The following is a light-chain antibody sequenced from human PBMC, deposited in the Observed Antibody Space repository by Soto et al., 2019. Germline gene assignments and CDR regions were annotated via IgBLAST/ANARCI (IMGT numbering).Light chain of an antibody. J-gene: IGKJ1*01. CDR1: QSVSSN. V-gene: IGKV3-15*01. Sequence: EMVMTQSPATLSVSPGERATLSCRASQSVSSNLAWYQQKPGQAPRLLIYGASTRATGIPARFSGRGSGTEFTLTISSLQSEDFAVYYCQQYNNWPPWTFGQGTKVEIK. CDR2: GAS. CDR3: QQYNNWPPWT.